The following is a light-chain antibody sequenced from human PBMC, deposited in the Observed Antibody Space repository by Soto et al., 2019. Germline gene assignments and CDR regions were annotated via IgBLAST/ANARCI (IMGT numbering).Light chain of an antibody. CDR1: QSVSSSY. V-gene: IGKV3-20*01. CDR3: QQYGSSPYT. J-gene: IGKJ2*01. Sequence: EIVLTQSPGTLSLSPGERATLSCRASQSVSSSYLTWYQQKPGQAPRLRIYSASSRATGIPDRFSGGGSETDFDLTISRLQPEDFAVYYCQQYGSSPYTFGQGTKLEIK. CDR2: SAS.